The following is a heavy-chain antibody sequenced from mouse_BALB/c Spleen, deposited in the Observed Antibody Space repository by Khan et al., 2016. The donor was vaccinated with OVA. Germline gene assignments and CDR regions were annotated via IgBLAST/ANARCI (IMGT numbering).Heavy chain of an antibody. CDR2: ISSGGST. CDR1: GFTFSNYA. Sequence: EVRLVESGGGLVKPGGSLKFSCAASGFTFSNYAMSWVRQTPEKRLEWVASISSGGSTYYPDSVKGRFTISRDNARNSLYLQRSSLRSEDTAMYYCARDYWFTYWGQGTLVTVSA. V-gene: IGHV5-6-5*01. J-gene: IGHJ3*01. CDR3: ARDYWFTY.